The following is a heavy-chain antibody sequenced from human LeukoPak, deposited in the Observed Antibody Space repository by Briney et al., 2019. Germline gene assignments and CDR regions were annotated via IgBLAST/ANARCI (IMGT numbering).Heavy chain of an antibody. CDR2: IYSGGST. CDR3: ARDIDYGDYAVDY. J-gene: IGHJ4*02. V-gene: IGHV3-53*01. D-gene: IGHD4-17*01. CDR1: GFTVSNSY. Sequence: GGSLRLSCAASGFTVSNSYMSWVRQAPGKGLEWVSVIYSGGSTYYADSVKGRFTISRDNSKNTLYLQMNSLRAEDTAVYYCARDIDYGDYAVDYWGQGTLVTVSS.